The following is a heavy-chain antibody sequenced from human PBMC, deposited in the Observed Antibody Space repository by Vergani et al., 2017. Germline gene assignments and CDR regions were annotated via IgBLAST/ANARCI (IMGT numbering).Heavy chain of an antibody. Sequence: QVQLVESGGGVVQPGRSLRLSCAASGFTFSSYAMHRVRQAPGKGLEWVAVISYDGSNKYYADSVKGRFTISRDNSKNTLYLQMNSLRAEDTAVYYCARSPMGMVRGVPWVDPWGQGTLVTVSS. CDR3: ARSPMGMVRGVPWVDP. D-gene: IGHD3-10*01. J-gene: IGHJ5*02. V-gene: IGHV3-30-3*01. CDR2: ISYDGSNK. CDR1: GFTFSSYA.